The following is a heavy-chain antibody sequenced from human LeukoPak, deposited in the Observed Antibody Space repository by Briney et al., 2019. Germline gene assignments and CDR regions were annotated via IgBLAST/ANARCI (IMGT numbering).Heavy chain of an antibody. Sequence: GGSLRLSCAASGFTFGSYGMSWVRQAPGKGLEWVSFITPNADRAAYADSVEGRFTISRDNPRNTLYMQMNSLRDEDTAVYYCAIMHGYYDGSGYWVQWGQGTLVTVSS. V-gene: IGHV3-23*01. CDR1: GFTFGSYG. J-gene: IGHJ1*01. D-gene: IGHD3-22*01. CDR2: ITPNADRA. CDR3: AIMHGYYDGSGYWVQ.